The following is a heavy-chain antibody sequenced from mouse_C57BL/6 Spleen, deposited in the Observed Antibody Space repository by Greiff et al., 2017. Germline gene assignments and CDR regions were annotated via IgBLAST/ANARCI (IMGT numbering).Heavy chain of an antibody. D-gene: IGHD2-4*01. CDR3: ARGGEYEYDVAY. V-gene: IGHV1-19*01. Sequence: EVQLQQSGPVLVKPGASVKLSCKASGYTFTDYYMNWVKQSHGKSLEWIGVINPYNGGTSYNQKFKGKATLTVDKSASTAYMELNSLTSEYSSVYDWARGGEYEYDVAYWGQGTLVTVSA. CDR2: INPYNGGT. CDR1: GYTFTDYY. J-gene: IGHJ3*01.